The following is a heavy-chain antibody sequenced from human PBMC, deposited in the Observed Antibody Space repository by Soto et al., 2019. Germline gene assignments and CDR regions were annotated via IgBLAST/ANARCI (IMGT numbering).Heavy chain of an antibody. CDR2: IYHSGST. V-gene: IGHV4-30-2*01. J-gene: IGHJ5*02. D-gene: IGHD4-17*01. Sequence: PSETLSLTCAVSGGSISSGGYSWSWIRQPPGKGLEWIGYIYHSGSTYYNPSLKSRVTISVDRSKNQFSLKLSSVTAADTAVYYCARDLGGVDYGGNWFEPWGQGTLVTVSS. CDR3: ARDLGGVDYGGNWFEP. CDR1: GGSISSGGYS.